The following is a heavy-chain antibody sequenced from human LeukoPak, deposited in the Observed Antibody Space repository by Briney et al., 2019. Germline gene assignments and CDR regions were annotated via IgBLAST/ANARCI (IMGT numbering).Heavy chain of an antibody. CDR1: GGSISGYY. J-gene: IGHJ4*02. CDR2: IFSSGKT. Sequence: PSETLSLTCTVSGGSISGYYWNWIRQPAGKGLEWTGRIFSSGKTNCNPSLQSRVTMSVDTSKNHFSLKLTSVTAADTAVYYCVRGLYGSGDYWGQGTLVTVSS. D-gene: IGHD3-10*01. V-gene: IGHV4-4*07. CDR3: VRGLYGSGDY.